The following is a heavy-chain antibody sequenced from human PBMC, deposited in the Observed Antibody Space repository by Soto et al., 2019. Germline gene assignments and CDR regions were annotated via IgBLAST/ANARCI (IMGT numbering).Heavy chain of an antibody. J-gene: IGHJ4*02. CDR1: GGAFSGYY. CDR2: INNSGST. V-gene: IGHV4-34*01. CDR3: ARGWGRIFDY. D-gene: IGHD7-27*01. Sequence: QVQLQQWGAGLLKPSETLSLTCAVYGGAFSGYYWNWIRQPPGKGLEWIGEINNSGSTNYNPSLKSRVTSSVDTSKTQFSLKLISVTAADTAVYYCARGWGRIFDYWGQGTLVTVSS.